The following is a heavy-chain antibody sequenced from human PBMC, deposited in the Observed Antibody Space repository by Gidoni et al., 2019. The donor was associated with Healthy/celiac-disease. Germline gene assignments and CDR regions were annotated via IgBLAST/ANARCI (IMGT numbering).Heavy chain of an antibody. CDR3: ARRPVAGTLDY. CDR2: IYYRGST. CDR1: GGSISSSSYY. V-gene: IGHV4-39*01. J-gene: IGHJ4*02. Sequence: QLQLQESGPGLVKPSETLSLTCTVSGGSISSSSYYWGWIRQPPGRGLEWIGSIYYRGSTYYNPTLKSRVSTSVDKSKNQFFLTLSSVAAADTAVYYCARRPVAGTLDYWGQGTLVTVSS. D-gene: IGHD6-19*01.